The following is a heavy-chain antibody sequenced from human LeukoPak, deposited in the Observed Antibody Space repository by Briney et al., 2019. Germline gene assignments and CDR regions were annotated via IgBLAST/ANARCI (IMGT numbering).Heavy chain of an antibody. J-gene: IGHJ5*02. D-gene: IGHD2-2*01. CDR3: ARVVGCSSTSCYRNWFDP. Sequence: PGGSLRLSCAASGFTFSSYAMSWVRQAPGKGLEWVSAISGSGGSTYYADSVKGRFTISRDNSKNTLYLQMNSLRAEDTAVYYCARVVGCSSTSCYRNWFDPWGQGTLVTVSS. CDR2: ISGSGGST. CDR1: GFTFSSYA. V-gene: IGHV3-23*01.